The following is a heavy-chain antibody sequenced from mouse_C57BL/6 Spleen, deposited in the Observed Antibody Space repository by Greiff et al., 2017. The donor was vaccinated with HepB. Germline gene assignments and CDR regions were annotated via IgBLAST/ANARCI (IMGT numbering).Heavy chain of an antibody. CDR1: GYAFSSSW. CDR2: IYPGDGDT. D-gene: IGHD1-1*01. Sequence: VQLQQSGPELVKPGASVKISCKASGYAFSSSWMNWVKQRPGKGLEWIGRIYPGDGDTNYNGKFKGKATLTADKSSSTAYMQLSSLTSEDSAVYFCATNYYGSSYGYAMDYWGQGTSVTVSS. CDR3: ATNYYGSSYGYAMDY. V-gene: IGHV1-82*01. J-gene: IGHJ4*01.